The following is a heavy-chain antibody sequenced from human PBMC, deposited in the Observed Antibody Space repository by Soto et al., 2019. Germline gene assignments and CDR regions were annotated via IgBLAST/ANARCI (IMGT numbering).Heavy chain of an antibody. CDR2: INDRGIT. CDR1: GGSFSGYY. CDR3: GRRIRSASQTIDY. J-gene: IGHJ4*02. V-gene: IGHV4-34*01. Sequence: QVQLQQWGAGLLKPSETLSLTCAVYGGSFSGYYWSWIRQPPGKGLEWIGEINDRGITNYNSSLKSRVTISVDASKSQFSLRLSSVSAADTAVYACGRRIRSASQTIDYWGQGALVTVSS. D-gene: IGHD3-3*02.